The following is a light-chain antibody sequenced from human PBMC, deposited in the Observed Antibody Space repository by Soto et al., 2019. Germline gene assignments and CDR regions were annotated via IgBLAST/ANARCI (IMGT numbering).Light chain of an antibody. CDR2: EVT. Sequence: QSVLTQPPSASGSPGQSVTISCTGTSSDVGGYNYVSWYQQHPGKAPKLMIYEVTKRPSGVPDRFSGSKSASTASLTVSGLQAEDAADYSCCSYAGTDNFYVFGTGTKLT. CDR3: CSYAGTDNFYV. V-gene: IGLV2-8*01. CDR1: SSDVGGYNY. J-gene: IGLJ1*01.